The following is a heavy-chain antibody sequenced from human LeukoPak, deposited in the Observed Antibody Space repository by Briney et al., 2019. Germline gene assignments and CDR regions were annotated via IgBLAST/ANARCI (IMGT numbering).Heavy chain of an antibody. Sequence: SETLSLTCTVSGGSISSGGYYWSWIRQHPGKGLEWIGYIYYSGSTYYNPSLKSRVTISVDTSKNQFSLRLSSVTAADTAVYYCARSMVQLWTMVAWFDPWGQGTLVTVSS. CDR2: IYYSGST. CDR3: ARSMVQLWTMVAWFDP. V-gene: IGHV4-31*03. J-gene: IGHJ5*02. D-gene: IGHD5-18*01. CDR1: GGSISSGGYY.